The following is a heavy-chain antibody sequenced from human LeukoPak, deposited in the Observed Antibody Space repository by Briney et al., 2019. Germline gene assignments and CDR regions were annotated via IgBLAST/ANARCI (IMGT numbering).Heavy chain of an antibody. CDR2: IKQDGGEK. CDR3: ARGMTLAANWFDA. J-gene: IGHJ5*02. Sequence: PGGSLRLSCAASGFTFVSHWVNWVRQAPGKGPEWVANIKQDGGEKYYVDSVKGRFTISRDNARNSLNLQMNSLRPEDTAVYYCARGMTLAANWFDAWGQGTLVTVSS. CDR1: GFTFVSHW. V-gene: IGHV3-7*05.